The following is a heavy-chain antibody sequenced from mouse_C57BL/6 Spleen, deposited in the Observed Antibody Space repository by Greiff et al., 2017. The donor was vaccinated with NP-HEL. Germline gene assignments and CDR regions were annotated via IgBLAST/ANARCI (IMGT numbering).Heavy chain of an antibody. CDR3: ARPSSGLWFAY. CDR2: IDPSDSYT. CDR1: GYTFTSYW. Sequence: QVQLQQSGAELVMPGASVKLSCKASGYTFTSYWMHWVKQRPGQGLEWIGEIDPSDSYTNYNQKFKGKSTLTVDKSSSTAYMQLSSLTSEDSAVYYCARPSSGLWFAYWGQGTLVTVSA. V-gene: IGHV1-69*01. J-gene: IGHJ3*01. D-gene: IGHD3-2*02.